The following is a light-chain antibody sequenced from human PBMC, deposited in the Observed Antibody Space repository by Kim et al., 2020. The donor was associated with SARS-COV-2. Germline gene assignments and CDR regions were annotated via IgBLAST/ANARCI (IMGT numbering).Light chain of an antibody. CDR2: QDR. Sequence: VPVSTGQSTSITCAGDKLDVEYACWYQQKPGQSPVLVNYQDRKRPAGIPVPCSGSNTGNTATLTISGTQAMAEAGYCCQAWDSRSVFGGGTQLTVL. V-gene: IGLV3-1*01. CDR1: KLDVEY. J-gene: IGLJ3*02. CDR3: QAWDSRSV.